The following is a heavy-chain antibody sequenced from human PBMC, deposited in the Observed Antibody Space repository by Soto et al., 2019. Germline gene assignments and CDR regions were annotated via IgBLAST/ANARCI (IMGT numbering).Heavy chain of an antibody. J-gene: IGHJ4*02. CDR2: ISGSSSYI. CDR1: GFTFSHYS. D-gene: IGHD1-20*01. Sequence: GGSLRLSCAASGFTFSHYSMNWVRQAPGKGPEWVSSISGSSSYIYYADSVKGRFTISRDNAKNSLHLQMNSLRAEDTAVYYCATCYNWNEGDWFFDYWGQGTLVTVSS. V-gene: IGHV3-21*01. CDR3: ATCYNWNEGDWFFDY.